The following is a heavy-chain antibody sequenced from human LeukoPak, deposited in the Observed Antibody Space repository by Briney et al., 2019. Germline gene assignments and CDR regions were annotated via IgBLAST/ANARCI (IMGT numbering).Heavy chain of an antibody. J-gene: IGHJ4*02. CDR1: GYTFTSYG. CDR2: ISAYNGDT. Sequence: ASVKVSCKASGYTFTSYGISWVRQAPGQGLEWVGWISAYNGDTNFPQKLQGRVTMTTDTSTSTAYMELRNLRSDDTAVYYCARDLYCSNNICYYDSRHHDYWGQGTLVTVSS. D-gene: IGHD2-2*01. V-gene: IGHV1-18*01. CDR3: ARDLYCSNNICYYDSRHHDY.